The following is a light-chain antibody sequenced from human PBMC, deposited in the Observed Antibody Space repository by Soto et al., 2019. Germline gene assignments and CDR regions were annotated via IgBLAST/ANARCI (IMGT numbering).Light chain of an antibody. J-gene: IGKJ1*01. CDR2: DAS. V-gene: IGKV1-5*01. Sequence: DIQMTQSPSTLSGSPGDRATITCRASQSVSGYLDWYQQKPGHAQKLLIYDASTLTSGVPSRFSGSGSGAEFTLTISSLQSDDFAAYYCQHYNNYPEAFGQGTKVDIK. CDR1: QSVSGY. CDR3: QHYNNYPEA.